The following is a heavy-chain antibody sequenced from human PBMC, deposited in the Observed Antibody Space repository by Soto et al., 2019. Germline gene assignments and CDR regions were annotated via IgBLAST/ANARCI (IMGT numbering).Heavy chain of an antibody. CDR3: LRGLAWRRGKVGRYYYGVDV. J-gene: IGHJ6*02. V-gene: IGHV3-11*06. D-gene: IGHD1-26*01. CDR2: ISTRSTYT. Sequence: PGGSLKLSCAASCFIFRNSYMSCVRQTTGKVLGWALYISTRSTYTNYADSVKGRFTISRDNTKNYLYLQMDSPRGADTAVYYRLRGLAWRRGKVGRYYYGVDVWGQGT. CDR1: CFIFRNSY.